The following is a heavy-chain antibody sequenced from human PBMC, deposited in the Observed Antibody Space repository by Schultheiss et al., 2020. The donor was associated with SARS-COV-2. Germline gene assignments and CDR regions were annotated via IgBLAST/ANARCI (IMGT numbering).Heavy chain of an antibody. J-gene: IGHJ6*02. D-gene: IGHD3-3*01. CDR3: AREATIFGVVIRSPYGMDV. Sequence: GESLKISCAASGFTFSRYWMNWVRQTPGKGLVWVSYISADGSTTGYADSVKGRFTISRDNAKNTLYLQMNSLGAEDTAVYYCAREATIFGVVIRSPYGMDVWGQGTTVTVSS. CDR1: GFTFSRYW. V-gene: IGHV3-74*01. CDR2: ISADGSTT.